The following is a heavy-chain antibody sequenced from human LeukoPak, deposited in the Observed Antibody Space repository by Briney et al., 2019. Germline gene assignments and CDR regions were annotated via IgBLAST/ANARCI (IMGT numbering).Heavy chain of an antibody. J-gene: IGHJ4*02. CDR2: ISGSGGST. V-gene: IGHV3-23*01. CDR1: GGSISSSSYY. D-gene: IGHD1-26*01. CDR3: AKALGG. Sequence: ETLSLTCTVSGGSISSSSYYWGWIRQPPGKGLEWVSAISGSGGSTYYADSVKGRFTISRDNSKNTLYLQMNSLRAEDTAIYYCAKALGGWGQGTLVTVST.